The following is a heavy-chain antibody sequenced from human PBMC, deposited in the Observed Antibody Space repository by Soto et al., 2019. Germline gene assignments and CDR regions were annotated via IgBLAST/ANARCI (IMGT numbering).Heavy chain of an antibody. J-gene: IGHJ5*02. CDR2: MNPYNGNA. D-gene: IGHD1-26*01. CDR3: ARRKKPSRPHYLDP. Sequence: QVQLVQSGAEVKKPGASVKVSCKASGYTFITYDINWVRQAPGQGLEWMGWMNPYNGNAGYAQKFQGRVTMTRNTSLSPAYMGLTSLKSNDPAVYFFARRKKPSRPHYLDPWGQGTPVTLPS. CDR1: GYTFITYD. V-gene: IGHV1-8*01.